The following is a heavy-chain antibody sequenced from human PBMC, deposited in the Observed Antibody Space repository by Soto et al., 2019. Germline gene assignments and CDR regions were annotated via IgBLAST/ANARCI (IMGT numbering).Heavy chain of an antibody. J-gene: IGHJ3*02. CDR2: IYYSGST. V-gene: IGHV4-31*03. CDR1: GGSISSGGYY. Sequence: QVQLQESGPGLVKPSQTLSLTCTVSGGSISSGGYYWSWIRQHPGKGLAGVGYIYYSGSTYYNPSLKSRVTISVDTSKNQFSLKLSSVTAADTAVYYCARVPRDIVVVVAATRNAFDIWGQGTMVTVSS. CDR3: ARVPRDIVVVVAATRNAFDI. D-gene: IGHD2-15*01.